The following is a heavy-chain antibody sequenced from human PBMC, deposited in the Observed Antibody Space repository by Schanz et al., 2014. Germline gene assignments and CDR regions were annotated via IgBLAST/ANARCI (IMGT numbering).Heavy chain of an antibody. V-gene: IGHV1-46*01. D-gene: IGHD2-2*02. CDR3: AGTYCSSTSCYTGYYYMDV. J-gene: IGHJ6*03. CDR2: INPSGGST. CDR1: GYTFTSDS. Sequence: QVQLVQSGAEVKKPGASVKVSCKASGYTFTSDSMHWVRQAPGQGLEWMGMINPSGGSTTYAQKFQGRVTMTRDTSTSTSYMELTSLRFDDTAVYYCAGTYCSSTSCYTGYYYMDVWVKGTTVTVSS.